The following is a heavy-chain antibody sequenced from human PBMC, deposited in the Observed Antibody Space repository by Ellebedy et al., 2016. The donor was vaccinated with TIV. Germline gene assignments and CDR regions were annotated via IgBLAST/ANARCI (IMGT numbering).Heavy chain of an antibody. J-gene: IGHJ6*02. V-gene: IGHV4-4*07. Sequence: MPSETLSLTCTVSGDSFSNFYWTWIRQPAGKGLEWIGRIYGGGSANHNPSLKSRVTMSVDTSRTQFSLRLSSGTAADTAVYYCAISKVDTTMDVPDYYYYGMDVWGHGTTVIVSS. CDR1: GDSFSNFY. CDR3: AISKVDTTMDVPDYYYYGMDV. CDR2: IYGGGSA. D-gene: IGHD5-18*01.